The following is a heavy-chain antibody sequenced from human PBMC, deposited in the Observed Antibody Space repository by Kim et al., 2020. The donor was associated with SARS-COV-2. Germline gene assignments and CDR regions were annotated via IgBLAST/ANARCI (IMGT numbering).Heavy chain of an antibody. Sequence: GGSLRLSCAASGFTFSSYSMNWVRQAPGKGLEWVSSISSSSSYIYYADSVKGRFTISRDNAKNSLYLQMNSLRAEDTAVYYCARDPITMGPESDYWGQGTLVTVSS. CDR2: ISSSSSYI. D-gene: IGHD3-10*01. CDR1: GFTFSSYS. V-gene: IGHV3-21*01. CDR3: ARDPITMGPESDY. J-gene: IGHJ4*02.